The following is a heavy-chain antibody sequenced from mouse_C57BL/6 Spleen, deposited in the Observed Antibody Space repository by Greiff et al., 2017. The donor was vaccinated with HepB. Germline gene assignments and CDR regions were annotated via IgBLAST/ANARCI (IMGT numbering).Heavy chain of an antibody. CDR2: IYPGSGST. J-gene: IGHJ2*01. V-gene: IGHV1-55*01. CDR3: ARGRTYYGSSYGGNY. D-gene: IGHD1-1*01. CDR1: GYTFTSYW. Sequence: QVQLQQPGAELVKPGASVKMSCKASGYTFTSYWITWVKQRPGQGLEWIGDIYPGSGSTNYNEKFKSKATLTVDTSSSTAYMQLSSLTAEDSAVYYCARGRTYYGSSYGGNYWGQGTTLTVSS.